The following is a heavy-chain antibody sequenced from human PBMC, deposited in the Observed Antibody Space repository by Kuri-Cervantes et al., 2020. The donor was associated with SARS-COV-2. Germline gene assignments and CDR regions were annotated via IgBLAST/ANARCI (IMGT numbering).Heavy chain of an antibody. D-gene: IGHD6-13*01. Sequence: GGSLRLSCAASGFIFSSYAMHWVRQAPGKGLEWVAVISFDGSNKYYADSVKGRFTISRDNSKNTLYLQMNSLRAEDTAVYYCARGRGAGIAAAGSDWGQGTLVTVSS. V-gene: IGHV3-30-3*01. CDR3: ARGRGAGIAAAGSD. J-gene: IGHJ4*02. CDR2: ISFDGSNK. CDR1: GFIFSSYA.